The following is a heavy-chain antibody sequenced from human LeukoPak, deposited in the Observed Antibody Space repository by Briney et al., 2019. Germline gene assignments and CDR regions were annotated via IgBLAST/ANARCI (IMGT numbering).Heavy chain of an antibody. D-gene: IGHD3-10*01. CDR1: GGTFSSYA. CDR2: TIPIFGTA. Sequence: GASVKVSCKASGGTFSSYAISWVRQAPGQGLEWMGGTIPIFGTANYAQKFQGRVTITADKSTSTAYMELSSLRSEDTAVYYCAGRRNYYGSGSHFDYWGQGTLVTVSS. J-gene: IGHJ4*02. V-gene: IGHV1-69*06. CDR3: AGRRNYYGSGSHFDY.